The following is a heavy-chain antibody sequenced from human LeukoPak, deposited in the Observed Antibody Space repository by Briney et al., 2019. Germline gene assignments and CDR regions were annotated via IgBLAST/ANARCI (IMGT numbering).Heavy chain of an antibody. V-gene: IGHV1-69*01. Sequence: SVKVSCKASGGTFSSYAISWVRQAPGQGLEWMGGIIPIFGTANYAQKFQGRVTITADESTSTACMELSSLRSEDTAVYYCARDLHSSSSGGYWGQGTLVTVSS. CDR2: IIPIFGTA. D-gene: IGHD6-6*01. CDR1: GGTFSSYA. CDR3: ARDLHSSSSGGY. J-gene: IGHJ4*02.